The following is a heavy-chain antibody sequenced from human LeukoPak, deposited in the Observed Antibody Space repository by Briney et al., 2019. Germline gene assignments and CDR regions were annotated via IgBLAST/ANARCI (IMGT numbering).Heavy chain of an antibody. D-gene: IGHD5-18*01. V-gene: IGHV1-8*01. J-gene: IGHJ6*02. CDR1: GYTFTSYD. CDR3: AREMIQLWLRGNYYYYGMDV. Sequence: ASVKVSCKASGYTFTSYDINWVRQATGQGLEWMGWMNPNSGNTGYAQKFQGRVTMTRNTSISTAYMELSSLRSEDTAVYYCAREMIQLWLRGNYYYYGMDVWGQGTTVTVSS. CDR2: MNPNSGNT.